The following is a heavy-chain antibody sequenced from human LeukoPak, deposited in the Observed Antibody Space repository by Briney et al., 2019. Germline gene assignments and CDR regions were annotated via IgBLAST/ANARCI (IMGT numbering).Heavy chain of an antibody. CDR1: GFSLSTSGVG. V-gene: IGHV2-5*02. CDR2: IYWDDDK. CDR3: AHRHLQGLVMGHYFDY. D-gene: IGHD6-19*01. J-gene: IGHJ4*02. Sequence: SGPTLVNPTQTLTLTCTFSGFSLSTSGVGVGWIRQPPGKALEWLALIYWDDDKRYSPSLKSRLTITKDTSKNQVVLTMTNMDPVDTATYYCAHRHLQGLVMGHYFDYWGQGTLVTASS.